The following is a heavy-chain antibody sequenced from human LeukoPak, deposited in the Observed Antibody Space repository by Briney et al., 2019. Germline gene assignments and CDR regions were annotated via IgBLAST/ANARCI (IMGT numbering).Heavy chain of an antibody. V-gene: IGHV4-61*02. CDR1: GGSLSSGSDY. Sequence: PSETLSLTCTVSGGSLSSGSDYWSWIRQSAGKGLEWIGRIYASGSTNYNPSLKSRVTISVDTSKNQFSLKLSSVTAADTAVYYCARLDYYDSSGYYYWGQGILVTVSS. J-gene: IGHJ4*02. CDR3: ARLDYYDSSGYYY. CDR2: IYASGST. D-gene: IGHD3-22*01.